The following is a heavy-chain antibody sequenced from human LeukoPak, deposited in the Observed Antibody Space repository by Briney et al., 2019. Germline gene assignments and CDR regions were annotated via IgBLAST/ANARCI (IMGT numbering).Heavy chain of an antibody. CDR3: ARELASAAFDY. CDR1: GFTFSVYW. D-gene: IGHD5-12*01. V-gene: IGHV3-74*03. Sequence: GGSLRLSRAASGFTFSVYWMHWVRQAPGKGLVWVSLIKSDGSSAMYADSVKGRFSISKDNAKNTLYPQMNSLRAEDTAVYFCARELASAAFDYWGQGTPVTVSS. CDR2: IKSDGSSA. J-gene: IGHJ4*02.